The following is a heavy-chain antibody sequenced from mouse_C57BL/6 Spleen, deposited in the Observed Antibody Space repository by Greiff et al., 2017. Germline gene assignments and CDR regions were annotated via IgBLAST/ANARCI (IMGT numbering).Heavy chain of an antibody. CDR2: IYPGDGDT. V-gene: IGHV1-80*01. D-gene: IGHD1-1*01. Sequence: QVQLQQSGAELVKPGASVKISCKASGYAFSSYWMNWVKQRPGKGLEWIGQIYPGDGDTNYNGKFKGKATLTADKSSSTAYMQLSSLTSEDSAVYFCARRGITTVVAHFDYWGQGTTPTVSS. CDR3: ARRGITTVVAHFDY. J-gene: IGHJ2*01. CDR1: GYAFSSYW.